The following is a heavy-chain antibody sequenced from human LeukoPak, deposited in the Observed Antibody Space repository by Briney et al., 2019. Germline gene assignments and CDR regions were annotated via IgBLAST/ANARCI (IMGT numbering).Heavy chain of an antibody. D-gene: IGHD3-3*01. J-gene: IGHJ4*02. CDR2: IYTSGST. CDR3: SALEWLSERVDY. V-gene: IGHV4-61*02. CDR1: GGSISCGSYY. Sequence: PSETLSLTCTVSGGSISCGSYYWSWIRQPAGKGLEWIGRIYTSGSTNYNPSLKSRVTISVDTSKNQFSLKLSSVTAADTAVYYCSALEWLSERVDYWGQGTLVTVSS.